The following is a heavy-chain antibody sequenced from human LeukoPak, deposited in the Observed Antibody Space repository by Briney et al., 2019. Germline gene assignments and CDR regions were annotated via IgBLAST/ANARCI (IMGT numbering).Heavy chain of an antibody. Sequence: ASVKVSCKASGYTFTSYGISWVRQAPGQGLEWMGWISAYNGNTNYAQKLQGRITMTTDTSTSTAYMELRSLRSDDTAVYYCARYSLEWLPSDYWGQGTLVTVSS. D-gene: IGHD3-3*01. J-gene: IGHJ4*02. V-gene: IGHV1-18*01. CDR1: GYTFTSYG. CDR3: ARYSLEWLPSDY. CDR2: ISAYNGNT.